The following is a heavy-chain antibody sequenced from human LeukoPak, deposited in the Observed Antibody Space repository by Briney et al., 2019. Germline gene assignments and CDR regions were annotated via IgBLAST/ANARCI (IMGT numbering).Heavy chain of an antibody. Sequence: LSLTCAVSGGSISSGGYSWSWIRQPPGKGLEWVSGISWNSGSIGYADSVKGRFTISRDNAKNSLYLQMNSLRAEDTALYYCAKDKIAAADLAYYFDYWGQGTLVTVSS. CDR3: AKDKIAAADLAYYFDY. V-gene: IGHV3-9*01. D-gene: IGHD6-13*01. CDR2: ISWNSGSI. J-gene: IGHJ4*02. CDR1: GGSISSGGYS.